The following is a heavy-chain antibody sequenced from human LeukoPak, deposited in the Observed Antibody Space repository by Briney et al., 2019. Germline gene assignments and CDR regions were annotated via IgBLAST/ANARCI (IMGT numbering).Heavy chain of an antibody. D-gene: IGHD4-17*01. CDR3: TRGSYGDYEY. J-gene: IGHJ4*02. Sequence: GGSLRLSCSASRFTFSSYTMNWVRQTPGKGLEWVSSIDPSSTYIYYADSVKGRFTISRDNAQNSLYLQMNSLRAEDTAVYYCTRGSYGDYEYWGQGTLVTVSS. CDR1: RFTFSSYT. CDR2: IDPSSTYI. V-gene: IGHV3-21*01.